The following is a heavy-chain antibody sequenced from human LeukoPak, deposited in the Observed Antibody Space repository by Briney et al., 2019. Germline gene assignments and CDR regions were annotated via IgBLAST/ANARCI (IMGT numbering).Heavy chain of an antibody. V-gene: IGHV3-33*06. Sequence: GGSLRLSCVTSGFTFRNYGMHWVRQAPGEGLEWVAVIWNDGSNKYYADSVKGRFIISREDSKNTLYLQMNSLRAEDTAVYYCAKADYYDSSGYYYWGQGTLVTVSS. CDR1: GFTFRNYG. J-gene: IGHJ4*02. CDR3: AKADYYDSSGYYY. CDR2: IWNDGSNK. D-gene: IGHD3-22*01.